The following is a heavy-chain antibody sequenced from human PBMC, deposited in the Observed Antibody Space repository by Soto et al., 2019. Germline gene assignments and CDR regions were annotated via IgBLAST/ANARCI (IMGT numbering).Heavy chain of an antibody. D-gene: IGHD2-2*02. V-gene: IGHV4-59*01. CDR3: ARGSCSSASCYTGDY. Sequence: SETLSLTCTVSGGTIGSYYWSWIRQPPGKGLEWIGYIYFTGSTNYNPSLKSRVTISVDTSKNQFSLKLSSVTAADTAVYYCARGSCSSASCYTGDYWRQGTLVTVSS. J-gene: IGHJ4*02. CDR1: GGTIGSYY. CDR2: IYFTGST.